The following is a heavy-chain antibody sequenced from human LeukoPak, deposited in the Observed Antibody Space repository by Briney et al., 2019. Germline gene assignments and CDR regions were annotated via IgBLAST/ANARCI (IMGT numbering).Heavy chain of an antibody. CDR1: GDTFANHW. CDR2: IYPGDSDT. J-gene: IGHJ6*02. V-gene: IGHV5-51*01. D-gene: IGHD5-18*01. Sequence: KISCKGSGDTFANHWITWVRRMPGKGLEWMGIIYPGDSDTRYSPSFQGQVTISADKSISTAYLQWSSLKASDTAMYYCARFDGGQLWLPSYYYYGMDVWGQGTTVTVSS. CDR3: ARFDGGQLWLPSYYYYGMDV.